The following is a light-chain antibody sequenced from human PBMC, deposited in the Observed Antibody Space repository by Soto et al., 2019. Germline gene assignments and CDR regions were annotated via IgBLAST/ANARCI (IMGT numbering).Light chain of an antibody. Sequence: DTQMTQSPSTLSASVGDRVTITCRASQSISSWLAWYQQKPGKAPKLLIYDASSLESGVPSRFSGSGSGTEFTLTISSLQPDDFATYYCQQYNSYSPSWTFGQGTKVEIK. CDR2: DAS. J-gene: IGKJ1*01. CDR1: QSISSW. CDR3: QQYNSYSPSWT. V-gene: IGKV1-5*01.